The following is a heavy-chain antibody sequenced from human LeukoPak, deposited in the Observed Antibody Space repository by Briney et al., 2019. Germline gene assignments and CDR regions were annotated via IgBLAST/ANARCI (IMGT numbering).Heavy chain of an antibody. CDR1: GGSFSGYY. J-gene: IGHJ4*02. Sequence: PSETLSLTCAVYGGSFSGYYWSWIRQPPGKGLEWIGEINHSGSTNYNPSLKSRVTISVDTSKNQFSLKLSSVTAADTAVYYCARVYYDSSPFVYYFDYWGQGTLVTVSP. D-gene: IGHD3-22*01. V-gene: IGHV4-34*01. CDR2: INHSGST. CDR3: ARVYYDSSPFVYYFDY.